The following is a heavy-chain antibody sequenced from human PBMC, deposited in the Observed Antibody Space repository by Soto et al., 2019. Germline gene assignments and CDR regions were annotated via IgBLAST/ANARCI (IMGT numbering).Heavy chain of an antibody. Sequence: ASVKVSCKASGYTFTSYAMHWVRQAPGQRLEWMGWINAGNGNTKYSQKFQGRVTITRDTSASTAYMELSSLRSEDTAVYYCARDITPGQLWVSGLVLGWFDPWGQGTLVTVS. CDR1: GYTFTSYA. D-gene: IGHD3-16*01. CDR3: ARDITPGQLWVSGLVLGWFDP. V-gene: IGHV1-3*01. CDR2: INAGNGNT. J-gene: IGHJ5*02.